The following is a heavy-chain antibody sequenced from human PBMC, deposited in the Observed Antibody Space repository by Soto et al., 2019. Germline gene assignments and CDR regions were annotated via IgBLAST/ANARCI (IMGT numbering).Heavy chain of an antibody. CDR1: GGSISSDSYY. J-gene: IGHJ5*02. V-gene: IGHV4-39*07. CDR2: ISYSGST. Sequence: SETLSLTCTVSGGSISSDSYYWGWIRQSPEKGLEWIASISYSGSTYYNPTLKSRLTISVDTSKSQFSLKLSSVTAADTAVYYCARELFGRSVWFDPWGQGTLVTVSS. D-gene: IGHD3-10*01. CDR3: ARELFGRSVWFDP.